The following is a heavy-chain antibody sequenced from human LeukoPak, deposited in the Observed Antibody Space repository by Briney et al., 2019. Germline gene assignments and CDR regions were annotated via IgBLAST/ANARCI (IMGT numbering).Heavy chain of an antibody. CDR3: ANQRLERRNY. Sequence: GGSLRLSCAASGFTFSSYAMSWVRQAPGKGLEWVSAISGSGGSTYYADSVKGRFTISRDNSKNTLYLQMNSLSAGDTAVYYCANQRLERRNYWGQGTLVTVSS. D-gene: IGHD1-1*01. CDR1: GFTFSSYA. V-gene: IGHV3-23*01. J-gene: IGHJ4*02. CDR2: ISGSGGST.